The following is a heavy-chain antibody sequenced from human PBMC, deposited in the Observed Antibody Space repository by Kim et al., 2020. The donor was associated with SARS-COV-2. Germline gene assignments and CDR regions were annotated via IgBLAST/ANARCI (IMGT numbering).Heavy chain of an antibody. J-gene: IGHJ6*02. D-gene: IGHD3-10*01. CDR1: GGTFSSYA. CDR3: GLTYYYGSGSYGSYYYYGMDV. Sequence: SVKVSCKASGGTFSSYAISWVRQAPGQGLEWMGGIIPIFGTANYAQKFQGRVTITADESTSTAYMELSSLRSEDTAVYYCGLTYYYGSGSYGSYYYYGMDVWGQGTTVTVSS. V-gene: IGHV1-69*13. CDR2: IIPIFGTA.